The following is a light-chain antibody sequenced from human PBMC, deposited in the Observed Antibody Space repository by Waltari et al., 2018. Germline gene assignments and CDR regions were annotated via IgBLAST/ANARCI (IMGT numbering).Light chain of an antibody. CDR2: DAS. CDR1: QSVGRY. CDR3: QKYVNLPAT. V-gene: IGKV3-20*01. Sequence: EIVLTQSPGTLSLSPGERATLSCRASQSVGRYLARYQQKPGKAPRLLIYDASTRATGIPDRFSCSGSGTDFSLTISRLEPEDFAVYYCQKYVNLPATFGQGTKVEIK. J-gene: IGKJ1*01.